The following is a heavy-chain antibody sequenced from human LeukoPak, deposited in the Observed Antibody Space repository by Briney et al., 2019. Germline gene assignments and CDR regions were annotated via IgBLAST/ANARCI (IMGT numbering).Heavy chain of an antibody. CDR2: IYSGGST. V-gene: IGHV3-66*01. Sequence: PGGSLRLSCAASGFTVSSNYMSWVRQAPGKGLEWVSVIYSGGSTYYADSVKGRFTISGDNSKNTLYLQMNSLRAEDTAVYYCARDRELGRGYSYGSAFDYWGQGTLVTVSS. CDR3: ARDRELGRGYSYGSAFDY. D-gene: IGHD5-18*01. J-gene: IGHJ4*02. CDR1: GFTVSSNY.